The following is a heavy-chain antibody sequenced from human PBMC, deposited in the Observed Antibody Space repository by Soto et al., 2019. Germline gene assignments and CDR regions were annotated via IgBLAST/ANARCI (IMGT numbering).Heavy chain of an antibody. Sequence: PSETLSLTCAVYGGSFSDYSCNWNWIRQPPGKGLEWIGEINHIGSTSHNPSLKSRVTLSLDTSKNQFSLILTSVTAADTAVYYCARGALNYDLSSGTMNGGMDVWGQGTTVTVCS. CDR1: GGSFSDYSCN. CDR3: ARGALNYDLSSGTMNGGMDV. J-gene: IGHJ6*02. V-gene: IGHV4-34*01. CDR2: INHIGST. D-gene: IGHD3-3*01.